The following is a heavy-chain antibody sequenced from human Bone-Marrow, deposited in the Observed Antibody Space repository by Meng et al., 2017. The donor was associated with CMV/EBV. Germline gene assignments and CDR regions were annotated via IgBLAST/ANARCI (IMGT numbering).Heavy chain of an antibody. CDR1: GFTFGDYA. CDR3: TRAVPPYTIFGVNHAFDI. J-gene: IGHJ3*02. V-gene: IGHV3-49*04. D-gene: IGHD3-3*01. Sequence: GESLKISCTASGFTFGDYAMSWVRQAPGKGLEWVGFIRSKAYGGTTEYAASVKGRFTISRDDSKSIAYLQMNSLKTEDTAVYYCTRAVPPYTIFGVNHAFDIWGQGTMVTVSS. CDR2: IRSKAYGGTT.